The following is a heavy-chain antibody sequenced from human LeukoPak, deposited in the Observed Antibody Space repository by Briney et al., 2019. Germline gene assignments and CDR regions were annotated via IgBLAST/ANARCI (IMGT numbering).Heavy chain of an antibody. CDR1: GGSFSGYY. Sequence: SETLSLTCAVYGGSFSGYYWSWIRQPPGKGLEWIGYIYYSGSTNYNPSLKSRVTISVDTSKNQFSLKLSSVTAADTAVYYCAREVGAGAIDYWGQGTLVTVSS. CDR3: AREVGAGAIDY. V-gene: IGHV4-59*01. D-gene: IGHD1-26*01. CDR2: IYYSGST. J-gene: IGHJ4*02.